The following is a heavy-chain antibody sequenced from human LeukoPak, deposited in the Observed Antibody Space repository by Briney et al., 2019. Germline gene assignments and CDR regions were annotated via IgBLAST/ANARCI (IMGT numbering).Heavy chain of an antibody. CDR3: AKTTNYYDSSGYYYGLLDAFDI. V-gene: IGHV1-69*04. CDR1: GGTFSSYA. J-gene: IGHJ3*02. Sequence: GASVKVSCKASGGTFSSYAISWVRQAPGQGLEWMGRIIPILGIANYAQKFQGRVTITADKSTGTAYMELSSLRSEDTAVYYCAKTTNYYDSSGYYYGLLDAFDIWGQGTMVTVSS. CDR2: IIPILGIA. D-gene: IGHD3-22*01.